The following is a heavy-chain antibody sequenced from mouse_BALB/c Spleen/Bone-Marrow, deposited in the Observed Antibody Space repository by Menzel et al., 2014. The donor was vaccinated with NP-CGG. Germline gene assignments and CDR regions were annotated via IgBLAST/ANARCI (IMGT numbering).Heavy chain of an antibody. Sequence: VKLMESGPGLEESSQSLSISCTVSGFSLISYGVHWIRQRPGKGLEWLGVIWPGGSTNYNSALMSRLSISKGNSKSQVFLKMNSLQSDDTAMYYCARDLYYDYDVGAMDYWGQGTSVTVSS. CDR1: GFSLISYG. J-gene: IGHJ4*01. CDR2: IWPGGST. CDR3: ARDLYYDYDVGAMDY. D-gene: IGHD2-4*01. V-gene: IGHV2-9*02.